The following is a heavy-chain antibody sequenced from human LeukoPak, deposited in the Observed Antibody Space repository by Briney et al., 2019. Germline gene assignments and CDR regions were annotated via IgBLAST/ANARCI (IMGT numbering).Heavy chain of an antibody. CDR3: ARRLSILSFDY. CDR2: IYHSGST. CDR1: GYSISSGYY. V-gene: IGHV4-38-2*02. Sequence: PSETLSLTCTISGYSISSGYYWGWIRQPPGKGLEWIGSIYHSGSTYYNPSLKSRVTIPVDTSKNQFSLKLSSVTAADTAVYYCARRLSILSFDYWGQGTLVTVSS. J-gene: IGHJ4*02.